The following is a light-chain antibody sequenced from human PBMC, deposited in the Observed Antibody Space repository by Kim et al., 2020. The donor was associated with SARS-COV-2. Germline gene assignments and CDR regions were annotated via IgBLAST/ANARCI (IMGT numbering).Light chain of an antibody. Sequence: SITIACTGTSSDVGSYNFVSWYQQHPDKAPKLMIYEGSKRPSGVSDRFSGSKSGNTASLTISGLQAEDEADYYCCSYAGSSTVVFGGGTQLTVL. J-gene: IGLJ2*01. V-gene: IGLV2-23*01. CDR2: EGS. CDR3: CSYAGSSTVV. CDR1: SSDVGSYNF.